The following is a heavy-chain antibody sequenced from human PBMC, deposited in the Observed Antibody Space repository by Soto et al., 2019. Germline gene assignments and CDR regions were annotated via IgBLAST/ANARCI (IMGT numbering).Heavy chain of an antibody. CDR2: ISGSGGRT. CDR1: GFSFNKYA. Sequence: EVQLLESGGGLVQPGGSLRLSCAASGFSFNKYAMTWVRQAPGKGLEWVAAISGSGGRTHYADSVKGRFTISRDNSKNILQLQMNSLGVEDTAVFYCARTMTIFGAGLDWGQGTLVSVSS. J-gene: IGHJ4*02. D-gene: IGHD3-3*01. V-gene: IGHV3-23*01. CDR3: ARTMTIFGAGLD.